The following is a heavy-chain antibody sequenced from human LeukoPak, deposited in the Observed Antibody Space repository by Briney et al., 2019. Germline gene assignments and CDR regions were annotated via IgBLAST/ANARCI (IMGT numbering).Heavy chain of an antibody. J-gene: IGHJ4*02. D-gene: IGHD3-22*01. CDR3: ARGYYYDSSGYYSC. Sequence: GGTLRLSCAASGFTFSSYGMNWVRQAPGKGLEWVSSISSSSSYIYYADSVKGRLTISRDNAKNSLYLQMNSLRAEDTAVYYCARGYYYDSSGYYSCWGQGTLVTVSS. CDR2: ISSSSSYI. CDR1: GFTFSSYG. V-gene: IGHV3-21*01.